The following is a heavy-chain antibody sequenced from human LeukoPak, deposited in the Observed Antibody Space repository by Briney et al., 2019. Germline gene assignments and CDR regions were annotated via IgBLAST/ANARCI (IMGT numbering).Heavy chain of an antibody. D-gene: IGHD1-26*01. CDR1: GFTFSSYG. V-gene: IGHV3-30*02. J-gene: IGHJ6*03. CDR2: IRYDGSNK. Sequence: GGSLRLSCAASGFTFSSYGMHWVRQAPGKGLEWVAFIRYDGSNKYYADSVKGRFTISRDNAKNSLYLQMNSLRAEDTAVYYCARGIVGATHYYYYYMDVWGKGTTVTISS. CDR3: ARGIVGATHYYYYYMDV.